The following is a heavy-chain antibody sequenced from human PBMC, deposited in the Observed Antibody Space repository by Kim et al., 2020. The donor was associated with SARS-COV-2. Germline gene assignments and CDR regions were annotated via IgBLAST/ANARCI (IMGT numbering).Heavy chain of an antibody. CDR1: GGSFSGYY. CDR2: INHSGST. V-gene: IGHV4-34*01. J-gene: IGHJ6*02. Sequence: SETLSLTCAVYGGSFSGYYWSWIRQPPGKGLEWIGEINHSGSTNYNPSLKSRVTISVDTSKNQFSLKLSSVTAADTAVYYCARGQDGYYGMDVWGQGTTVTVSS. D-gene: IGHD2-15*01. CDR3: ARGQDGYYGMDV.